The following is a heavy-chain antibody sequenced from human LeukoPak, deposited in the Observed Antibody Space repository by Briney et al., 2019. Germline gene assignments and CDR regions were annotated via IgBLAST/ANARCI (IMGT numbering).Heavy chain of an antibody. V-gene: IGHV3-7*01. J-gene: IGHJ4*02. CDR2: IKQDGSVE. Sequence: GGSLRLSCAASGFTYSNYWMTWVRQAPGKGLQWVASIKQDGSVEYYVDSVKGRFTISRDNAKNSHYLQMNSLRVEDMAVYYCARWADDSGIYYIASWGQGTLVIVSS. CDR3: ARWADDSGIYYIAS. CDR1: GFTYSNYW. D-gene: IGHD3-10*01.